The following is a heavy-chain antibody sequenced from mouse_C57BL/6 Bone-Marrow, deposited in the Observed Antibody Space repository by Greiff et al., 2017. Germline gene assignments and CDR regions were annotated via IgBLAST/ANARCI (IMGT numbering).Heavy chain of an antibody. Sequence: EVKLVESGGGLVQPGGSLKLSCAASGFTFSDYGMAWVRQAPRKGPEWVAFISNLAYSIYYADTVTGRFTISRENAKNTLYLEMSSLRSEDTAMYYCARPLRGGYYAMDYWGQGTSVTVSS. V-gene: IGHV5-15*01. D-gene: IGHD1-1*01. CDR3: ARPLRGGYYAMDY. J-gene: IGHJ4*01. CDR1: GFTFSDYG. CDR2: ISNLAYSI.